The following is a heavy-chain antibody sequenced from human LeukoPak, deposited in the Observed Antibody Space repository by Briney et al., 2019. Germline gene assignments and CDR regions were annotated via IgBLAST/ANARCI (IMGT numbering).Heavy chain of an antibody. Sequence: ASVKVSCKPSGYTFTGHYMHWVRQTPGQGLGWIGWISPNRGDTDYAQRFQGRVTMTRDTSISTAYMELSRLRSDDTAVYYWARAAIAVAGDYHYHYMDVWGKGTTVTVSS. J-gene: IGHJ6*03. CDR2: ISPNRGDT. V-gene: IGHV1-2*02. CDR3: ARAAIAVAGDYHYHYMDV. CDR1: GYTFTGHY. D-gene: IGHD6-19*01.